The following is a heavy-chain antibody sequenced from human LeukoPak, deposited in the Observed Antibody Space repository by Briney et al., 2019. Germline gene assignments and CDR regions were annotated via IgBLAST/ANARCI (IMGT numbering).Heavy chain of an antibody. V-gene: IGHV3-73*01. J-gene: IGHJ5*02. D-gene: IGHD3-3*01. CDR1: GFTFSGSA. Sequence: GGSLRLSCAASGFTFSGSAVHWVRRAPGKGLEWGGRIRSKDNSYVTTNAASLEGRFTISRDDSKNTAYLQMDSLKTEDTAVYYCTTSYDFWNWFDPWGQGTLVTVSS. CDR3: TTSYDFWNWFDP. CDR2: IRSKDNSYVT.